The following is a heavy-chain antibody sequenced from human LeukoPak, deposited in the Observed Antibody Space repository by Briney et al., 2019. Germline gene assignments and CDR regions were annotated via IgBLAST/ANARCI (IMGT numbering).Heavy chain of an antibody. D-gene: IGHD3-22*01. CDR1: GFTFSSYA. CDR3: AKAEGITMIVVVITPFDY. V-gene: IGHV3-23*01. CDR2: ISGSGGGT. Sequence: PGGSLRLSCAASGFTFSSYAMGWVRQAPGKGLEWVSAISGSGGGTYYADSVKGRFTISRDNSKNTLYLQMNSLRAEDTAVYYCAKAEGITMIVVVITPFDYWGQGTLVTVSS. J-gene: IGHJ4*02.